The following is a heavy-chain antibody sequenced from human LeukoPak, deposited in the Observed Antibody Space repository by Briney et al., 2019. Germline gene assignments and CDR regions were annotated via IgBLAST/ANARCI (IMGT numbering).Heavy chain of an antibody. CDR1: GFTFSGYA. CDR3: AKEEGHYDFWSGYYTNKGAAFDI. Sequence: GGSLRLSCAASGFTFSGYAMSWVRQAPGKGLEWVSAISGSGGSTYHADSVKGRFTISRDNSKNTLYLQMSSLRAEDTAVYYCAKEEGHYDFWSGYYTNKGAAFDIWGQGTMVTVSS. V-gene: IGHV3-23*01. J-gene: IGHJ3*02. D-gene: IGHD3-3*01. CDR2: ISGSGGST.